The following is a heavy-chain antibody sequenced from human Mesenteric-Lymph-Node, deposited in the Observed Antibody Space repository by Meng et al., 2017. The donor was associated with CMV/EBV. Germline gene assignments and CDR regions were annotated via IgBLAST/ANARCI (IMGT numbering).Heavy chain of an antibody. CDR1: GYTFTDYY. CDR3: ARDHHSIAAADYGMDV. J-gene: IGHJ6*02. Sequence: SVKVSCKASGYTFTDYYMHWVRQAPGQGLEWMGGIIPILGIATYAQKFQGRVTITADKSTSTAYMELSSLRSEDTAVYYCARDHHSIAAADYGMDVWGQGTTVTVSS. D-gene: IGHD6-13*01. CDR2: IIPILGIA. V-gene: IGHV1-69*10.